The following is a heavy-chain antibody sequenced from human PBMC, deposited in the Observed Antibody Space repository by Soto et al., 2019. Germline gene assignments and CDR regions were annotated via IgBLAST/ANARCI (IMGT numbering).Heavy chain of an antibody. CDR3: ARQFDYESSGYYYPY. J-gene: IGHJ4*02. V-gene: IGHV1-69*13. CDR1: GGTFSRYA. CDR2: IIPMFGTA. Sequence: SVKVSCKASGGTFSRYAISWVRQAPGQGLEWMGGIIPMFGTANYAQKFQGRVTITAVESTSTAYMELSSLRSEDTAVYYCARQFDYESSGYYYPYWGQGTPVTVSS. D-gene: IGHD3-22*01.